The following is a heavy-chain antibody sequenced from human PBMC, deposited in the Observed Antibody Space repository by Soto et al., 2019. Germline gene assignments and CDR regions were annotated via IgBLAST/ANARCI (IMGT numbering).Heavy chain of an antibody. D-gene: IGHD6-25*01. CDR3: ERRKERSGPNYFDY. Sequence: QEQLVQSGAEVKKPGASVKVSCKTSGYTFSTYDINWVRQAPGQGLEWMGWMNPNSGNTGYAEKARGRVTLTRNTSISTAYMELMSLKTVDSAVYFCERRKERSGPNYFDYWGQGTLVTVSS. CDR1: GYTFSTYD. J-gene: IGHJ4*02. CDR2: MNPNSGNT. V-gene: IGHV1-8*01.